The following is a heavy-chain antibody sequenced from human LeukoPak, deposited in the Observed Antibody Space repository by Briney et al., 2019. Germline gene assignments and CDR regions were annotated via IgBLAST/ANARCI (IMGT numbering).Heavy chain of an antibody. CDR3: ARDLASLVVVAHHDAFDI. CDR2: ISGLNGQT. V-gene: IGHV1-18*01. D-gene: IGHD3-22*01. CDR1: GYSFTSYG. J-gene: IGHJ3*02. Sequence: ASVRVSCKASGYSFTSYGITWVRQAPGQGLEWLGWISGLNGQTDYVQKLQGRVTMTTDTSTSTAYMELRSLRSDDTAVYYCARDLASLVVVAHHDAFDIWGQGTMVTVSS.